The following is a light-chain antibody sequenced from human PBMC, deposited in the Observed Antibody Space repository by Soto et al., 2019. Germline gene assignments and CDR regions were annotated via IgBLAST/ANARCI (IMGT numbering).Light chain of an antibody. J-gene: IGLJ3*02. V-gene: IGLV2-14*01. CDR1: SSDVGGYNY. Sequence: QSALTQPASVSGSPGQSIAISCTGTSSDVGGYNYVSWYQQHPGKTPNLIIYDVSNRPSGVSNRFSGSKSGNTASLTISGLQAEDGADYYCSSYTSSSTWVFGGGTKLTVL. CDR3: SSYTSSSTWV. CDR2: DVS.